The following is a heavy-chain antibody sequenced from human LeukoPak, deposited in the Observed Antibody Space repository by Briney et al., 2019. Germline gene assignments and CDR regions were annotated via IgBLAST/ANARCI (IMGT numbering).Heavy chain of an antibody. J-gene: IGHJ4*02. CDR1: GFTFSSYE. CDR2: ISSSGSTI. V-gene: IGHV3-48*03. CDR3: AKGHLREAVVTSFDY. D-gene: IGHD3-22*01. Sequence: GGSLRLSCAASGFTFSSYEMNWVRQAPGKGLEWVSYISSSGSTIYYADSVKGRFTISRDNAKNSLYLQMNSLRAEDMALYYCAKGHLREAVVTSFDYWGQGTLVTVSS.